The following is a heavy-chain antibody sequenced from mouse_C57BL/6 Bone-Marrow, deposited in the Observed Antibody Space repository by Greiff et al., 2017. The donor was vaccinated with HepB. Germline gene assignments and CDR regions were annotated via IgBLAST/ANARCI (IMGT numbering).Heavy chain of an antibody. CDR2: ISSGGDYI. D-gene: IGHD2-3*01. CDR1: GFTFSSYA. Sequence: EVMLVESGEGLVKPGGSLKLSCAASGFTFSSYAMSWVRQTPEKRLEWVAYISSGGDYIYYADTVKGRFTISRDNARNTLYLQMSSLKAEDTAMYYCTRDGRTLFAYWGHGTLVTVSA. J-gene: IGHJ3*01. V-gene: IGHV5-9-1*02. CDR3: TRDGRTLFAY.